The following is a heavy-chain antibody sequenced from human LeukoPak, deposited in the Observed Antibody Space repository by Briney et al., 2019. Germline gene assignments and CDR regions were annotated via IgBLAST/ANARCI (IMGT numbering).Heavy chain of an antibody. CDR2: IDKEKNSYATAS. CDR1: GFTLSGSA. J-gene: IGHJ5*02. Sequence: PGGSLKLSCAASGFTLSGSAIHWVRQSFGKGLEWIGHIDKEKNSYATASAYAVSVEGRFTVSRDDSKNMAFLQMSGLKTEDTALYFCTRDSGTYNWLDPWGQGTLVTVSS. CDR3: TRDSGTYNWLDP. D-gene: IGHD1-26*01. V-gene: IGHV3-73*01.